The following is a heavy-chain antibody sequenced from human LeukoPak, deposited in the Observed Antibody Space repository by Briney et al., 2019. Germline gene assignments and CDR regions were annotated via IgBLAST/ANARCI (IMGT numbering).Heavy chain of an antibody. J-gene: IGHJ4*02. CDR3: ARAYSGHLYYFDY. D-gene: IGHD1-26*01. Sequence: SETLSLTCTVSGGSISSYYWSWIRQPPGKGLEWIGCIYYSGSTNYNPSLKSRVTISVDTSKNQFSLKLSSVTAADTAVYYCARAYSGHLYYFDYWGQGTLVTVSS. CDR2: IYYSGST. CDR1: GGSISSYY. V-gene: IGHV4-59*01.